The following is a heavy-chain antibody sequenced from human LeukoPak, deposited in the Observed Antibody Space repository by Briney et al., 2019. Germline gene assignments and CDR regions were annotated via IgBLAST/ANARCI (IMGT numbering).Heavy chain of an antibody. CDR3: ARGAARWALAYYFDY. J-gene: IGHJ4*02. CDR2: IYYSGPT. V-gene: IGHV4-59*08. D-gene: IGHD6-6*01. Sequence: SETLSLTCTVPGGSISSYYWSWIRQPPGKGLEWIGYIYYSGPTNYNPSLTSRVTISLDTSRNQFSLKLTSVTAADTAVYYCARGAARWALAYYFDYWGQGTLVTVSS. CDR1: GGSISSYY.